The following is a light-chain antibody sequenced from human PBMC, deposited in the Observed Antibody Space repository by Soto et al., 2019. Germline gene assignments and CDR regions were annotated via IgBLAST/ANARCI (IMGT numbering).Light chain of an antibody. Sequence: QLVLTQPASVSGSPGQSITLSCTGTSSDVGSYNLVSWYQQHPGKAPKLMISEGGKRPSGVSNRFSGSKSGNTASLTISGLQAEDEADYYCCSFAGGSTYVFGTGTKLTVL. CDR1: SSDVGSYNL. CDR3: CSFAGGSTYV. V-gene: IGLV2-23*01. CDR2: EGG. J-gene: IGLJ1*01.